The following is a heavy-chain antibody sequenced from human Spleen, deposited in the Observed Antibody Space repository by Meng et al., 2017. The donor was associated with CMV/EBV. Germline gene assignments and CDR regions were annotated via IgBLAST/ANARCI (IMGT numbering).Heavy chain of an antibody. CDR1: GSFSGYY. CDR2: INDSGST. CDR3: ARAQQFNDFWSGYYSDY. V-gene: IGHV4-34*01. Sequence: GSFSGYYWTWIRPPPGKGLEWIGEINDSGSTNFNPFLKGRITISVDTSKNQFSLKLSSVSAADTAVYFCARAQQFNDFWSGYYSDYWGQGTLVTVSS. D-gene: IGHD3-3*01. J-gene: IGHJ4*02.